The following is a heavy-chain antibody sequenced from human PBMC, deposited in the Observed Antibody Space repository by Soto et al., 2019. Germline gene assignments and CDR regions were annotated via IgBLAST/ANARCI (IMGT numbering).Heavy chain of an antibody. CDR3: ARPETRWLHGFIGY. J-gene: IGHJ4*02. V-gene: IGHV1-2*02. CDR1: GYTFTGYY. CDR2: INPNSGGT. Sequence: GASVKVSCKASGYTFTGYYMHWVRQAPGQGLEWMGWINPNSGGTNYAQKFQGRVTMTRDTSISTAYMELSRLGSDDTAVYYCARPETRWLHGFIGYWGQGTQVTVSS. D-gene: IGHD5-12*01.